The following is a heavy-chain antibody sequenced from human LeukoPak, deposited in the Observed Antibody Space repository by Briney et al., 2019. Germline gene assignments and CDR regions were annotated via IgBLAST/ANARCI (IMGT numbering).Heavy chain of an antibody. Sequence: PSETLSLTCAVYGGSFSGYYWSRIRQPPGKGLEWIGEINHSGSTNYNPSLKSRVTISVDTSKNQFSLKLSSVTAADTAVYYCARRQYWNWFDPWGQGTLVTVSS. CDR3: ARRQYWNWFDP. V-gene: IGHV4-34*01. D-gene: IGHD2-15*01. J-gene: IGHJ5*02. CDR2: INHSGST. CDR1: GGSFSGYY.